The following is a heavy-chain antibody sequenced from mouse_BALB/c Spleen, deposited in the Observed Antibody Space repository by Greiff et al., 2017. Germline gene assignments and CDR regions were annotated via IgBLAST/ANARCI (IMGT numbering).Heavy chain of an antibody. CDR3: ARGGFDY. V-gene: IGHV5-6-4*01. CDR2: ISSGGSYT. Sequence: EVHLVESGGGLVKPGGSLKLSCAASVFTFSSYAMSWVRQTPEKRLEWVATISSGGSYTYYPDSVKGRFTISRDNAKNTLYLQMSSLKSEDTAMYYCARGGFDYWGQGTTLTVSS. CDR1: VFTFSSYA. J-gene: IGHJ2*01.